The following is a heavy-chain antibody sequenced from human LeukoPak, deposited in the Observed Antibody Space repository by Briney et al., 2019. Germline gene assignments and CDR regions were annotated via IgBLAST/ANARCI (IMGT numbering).Heavy chain of an antibody. CDR1: GFAFNDYY. D-gene: IGHD5-24*01. J-gene: IGHJ4*02. Sequence: GGSLRLSCAASGFAFNDYYMSWVRQVPGKGLEWVAMINQDGSDKYYVDSVKGRFTISRDNAKKSVYLQMNSLRAEDTAIYYCAKDGDGDSEHPYDYWGQGTLVTVSS. CDR3: AKDGDGDSEHPYDY. V-gene: IGHV3-7*01. CDR2: INQDGSDK.